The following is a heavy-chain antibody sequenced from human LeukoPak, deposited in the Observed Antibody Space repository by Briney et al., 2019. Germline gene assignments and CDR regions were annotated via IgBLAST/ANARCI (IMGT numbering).Heavy chain of an antibody. CDR1: GGSLSGYY. Sequence: SETLSLTCAVYGGSLSGYYWSWIRQPPGKGPEWIGEINHSGSTNYNPSLKSRVTISVDTSKNQFSLKLSSVTAADTAVYYCARGGVMGISLYYYYGMDVWGQGTTVTVSS. V-gene: IGHV4-34*01. J-gene: IGHJ6*02. CDR2: INHSGST. CDR3: ARGGVMGISLYYYYGMDV. D-gene: IGHD3-16*01.